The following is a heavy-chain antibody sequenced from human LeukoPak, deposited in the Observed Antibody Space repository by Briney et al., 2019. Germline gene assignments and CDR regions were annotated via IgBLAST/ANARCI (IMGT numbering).Heavy chain of an antibody. CDR2: IYPGDSDT. Sequence: PGESLKTSCKGSGYSFTSYWIGWVRQMPGKGLEWMGIIYPGDSDTRYSPSFQGQVTISAEKSISTAYLQWSSLKASDTAMYYCATGGVSDFWSGYYRGDFDYWGQGTLVTVSS. D-gene: IGHD3-3*01. CDR1: GYSFTSYW. CDR3: ATGGVSDFWSGYYRGDFDY. V-gene: IGHV5-51*03. J-gene: IGHJ4*02.